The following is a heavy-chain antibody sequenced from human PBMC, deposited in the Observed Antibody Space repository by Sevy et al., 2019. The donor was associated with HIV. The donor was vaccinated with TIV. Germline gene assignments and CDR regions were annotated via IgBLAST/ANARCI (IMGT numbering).Heavy chain of an antibody. CDR1: GYTFTGYY. J-gene: IGHJ4*02. D-gene: IGHD3-10*01. CDR3: ARSVYGSGTYLNDY. CDR2: GDPNSGGT. V-gene: IGHV1-2*02. Sequence: ASVKVSCKASGYTFTGYYVHWVRQAPGQGLEWMGWGDPNSGGTNYGLRCKGRVTMTTDTSISTAYMELSELRSNDTAMYYCARSVYGSGTYLNDYWGQGTLVTVSS.